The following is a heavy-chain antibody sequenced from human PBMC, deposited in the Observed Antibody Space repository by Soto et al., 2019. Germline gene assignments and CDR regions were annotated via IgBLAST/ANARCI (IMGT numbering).Heavy chain of an antibody. Sequence: EVQLVESGGGLVQPGGSLRLPCAASGFTFSTYWMTWVRQPPGKGLEWVASINQDGSVRYYVDSVRGRFTISRDNAKNSLYLQMNSLGAEDTAVYYCLCGGNFFVYWCQGTLVTVSP. CDR3: LCGGNFFVY. CDR1: GFTFSTYW. CDR2: INQDGSVR. V-gene: IGHV3-7*01. J-gene: IGHJ4*02. D-gene: IGHD3-16*01.